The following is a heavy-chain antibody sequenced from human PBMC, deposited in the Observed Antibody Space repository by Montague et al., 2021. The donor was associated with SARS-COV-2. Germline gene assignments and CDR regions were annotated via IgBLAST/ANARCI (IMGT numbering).Heavy chain of an antibody. J-gene: IGHJ4*02. CDR2: ITHGGST. V-gene: IGHV4-34*01. D-gene: IGHD4-23*01. Sequence: SETRSLTCAVYGGSLSGFYWTWIRQAPGKGLEWVGEITHGGSTSYSPALKSRLTISLDTSKNQFSLKLDSVIAADTATYYCARSHDYRGNDYFDSWGQGALVIVSS. CDR1: GGSLSGFY. CDR3: ARSHDYRGNDYFDS.